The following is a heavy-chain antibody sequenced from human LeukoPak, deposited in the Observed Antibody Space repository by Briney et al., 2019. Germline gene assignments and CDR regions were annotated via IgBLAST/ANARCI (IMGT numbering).Heavy chain of an antibody. D-gene: IGHD2-8*01. Sequence: SETLSLTCTVSGGSISSYYWRWIRQPPGKGLEWIGYIYYSGSTNYNPSLKSRVTISVDTSKNQFSLKLSSVTAADTAVYYCARVKTKRSYFDYWGQGTLVTVSS. J-gene: IGHJ4*02. V-gene: IGHV4-59*01. CDR3: ARVKTKRSYFDY. CDR2: IYYSGST. CDR1: GGSISSYY.